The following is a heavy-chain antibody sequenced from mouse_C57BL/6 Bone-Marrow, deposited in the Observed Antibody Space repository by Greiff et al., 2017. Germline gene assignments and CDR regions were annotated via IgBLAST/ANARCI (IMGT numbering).Heavy chain of an antibody. Sequence: VKLQESGAELARPGASVKLSCKASGYTFTSYGISWVKQRTGQGLEWIGEIYPRCGNTYYNEKFKGKATLTADKSSSTAYMELRSLTSEDSAVYFCARYEGLLHLYTMDYWGQGTSVTVSS. CDR2: IYPRCGNT. J-gene: IGHJ4*01. CDR3: ARYEGLLHLYTMDY. D-gene: IGHD2-3*01. V-gene: IGHV1-81*01. CDR1: GYTFTSYG.